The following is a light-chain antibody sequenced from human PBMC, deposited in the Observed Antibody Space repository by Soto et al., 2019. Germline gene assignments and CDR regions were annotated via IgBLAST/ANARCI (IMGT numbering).Light chain of an antibody. CDR2: WAS. V-gene: IGKV4-1*01. CDR1: RSLLYSSKNKNY. J-gene: IGKJ3*01. Sequence: DIVMTQSPDSLAVSLGERATINCKSSRSLLYSSKNKNYLAWYQQKPGRPPKLLIYWASTRDSGVPHRFSGSGSKTDFTLTISSLQAEDVAVYYCQQYYATPPSFGPGTKVDVK. CDR3: QQYYATPPS.